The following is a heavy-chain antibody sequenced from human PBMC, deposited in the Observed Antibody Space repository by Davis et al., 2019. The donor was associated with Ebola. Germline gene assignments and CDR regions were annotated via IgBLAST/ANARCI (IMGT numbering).Heavy chain of an antibody. D-gene: IGHD2-15*01. CDR1: GYIFTDFW. CDR2: IDPRDSYA. CDR3: ARILVAKGAFDI. Sequence: GESLKIFCKASGYIFTDFWITWVRQMPGKGLEWMGRIDPRDSYANYNPSFQGHVTFSVDKSISTAYLQWSGLRASDTAMYYCARILVAKGAFDIWGQGTMVTVSP. V-gene: IGHV5-10-1*01. J-gene: IGHJ3*02.